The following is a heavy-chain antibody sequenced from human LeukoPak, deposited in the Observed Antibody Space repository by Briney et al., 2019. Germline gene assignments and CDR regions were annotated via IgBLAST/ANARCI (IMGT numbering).Heavy chain of an antibody. Sequence: GGSLRLSCAVSGFSLSDFYMSWIRQAPGKGLEWVSYISSSGSTISYADSVKGRFTISRDNAENSLSLQMNSLRAEDTAVYYCVRDGPLSGGDFDYWGQGTLVTVSS. CDR3: VRDGPLSGGDFDY. D-gene: IGHD2-21*01. CDR2: ISSSGSTI. CDR1: GFSLSDFY. J-gene: IGHJ4*02. V-gene: IGHV3-11*04.